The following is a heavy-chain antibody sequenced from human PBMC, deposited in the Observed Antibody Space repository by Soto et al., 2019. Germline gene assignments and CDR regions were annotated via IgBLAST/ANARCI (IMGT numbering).Heavy chain of an antibody. CDR3: ASEPGIAAAGMDY. CDR1: GFSFNTYA. Sequence: EVQLVESGGGLIQPGGSLRLSCVASGFSFNTYAMNWVRQAPGKGLEWISYISSSSSRIYYADSVKGRFTLSRDNAKNSLYLQMNSLRAEDTAVYYCASEPGIAAAGMDYWGQGTLVTVSS. J-gene: IGHJ4*02. D-gene: IGHD6-25*01. V-gene: IGHV3-48*04. CDR2: ISSSSSRI.